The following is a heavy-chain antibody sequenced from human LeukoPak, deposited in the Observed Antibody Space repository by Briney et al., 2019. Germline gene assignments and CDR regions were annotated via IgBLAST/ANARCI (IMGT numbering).Heavy chain of an antibody. J-gene: IGHJ4*01. D-gene: IGHD3-3*01. Sequence: GGSLRLSCATPGFTFNDYAMNWVRQAPGKGLEWVAGISGSGADTYYADSVKGRFTISRDDSKDTAYLQMNSLKPEDTAVYHCTSPAHDFDFWSGYYSVWGRGAQVTVSS. CDR2: ISGSGADT. CDR1: GFTFNDYA. CDR3: TSPAHDFDFWSGYYSV. V-gene: IGHV3-23*01.